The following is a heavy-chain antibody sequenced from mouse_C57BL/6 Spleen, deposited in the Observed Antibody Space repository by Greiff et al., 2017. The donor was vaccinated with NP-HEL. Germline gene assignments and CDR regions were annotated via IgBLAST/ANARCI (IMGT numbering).Heavy chain of an antibody. CDR1: GFTFSDYG. V-gene: IGHV5-15*01. D-gene: IGHD4-1*01. CDR3: ARAANWGYFDV. J-gene: IGHJ1*03. CDR2: ISNLAYSI. Sequence: EVKLMESGGGLVQPGGSLKLSCAASGFTFSDYGMAWVRQATRKGLEWVAFISNLAYSIYYADTVTGRVTISRENAKNTLYLEMSSLRSEDTAMYYCARAANWGYFDVWGTGTTVTVSS.